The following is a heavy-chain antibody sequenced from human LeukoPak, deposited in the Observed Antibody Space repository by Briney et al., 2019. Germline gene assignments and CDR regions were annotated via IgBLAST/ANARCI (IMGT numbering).Heavy chain of an antibody. Sequence: PSETLSLTCTVSGGSISNYWWSWIRRPPGKGLEWIGYVFDSGGTNYNPSLKSRVTISVDTSKKQFSLRLSSVTAADTAVYYCARGYSSSWNYFDYWGLGTLVTVS. CDR1: GGSISNYW. J-gene: IGHJ4*02. CDR2: VFDSGGT. D-gene: IGHD6-13*01. CDR3: ARGYSSSWNYFDY. V-gene: IGHV4-59*01.